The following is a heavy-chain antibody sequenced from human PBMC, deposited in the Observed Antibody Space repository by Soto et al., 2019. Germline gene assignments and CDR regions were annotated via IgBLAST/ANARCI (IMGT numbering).Heavy chain of an antibody. Sequence: QVQLVQSGAEVKKPGASVKVYCKASGYTFTSYAMHWVRQAPGQRLEWMRWINAGNGNRKYSQKFQGRVTITRDTSASTAYIELSSLRSEDTAVYYCARDSPPSDYWGQGTLVTVSA. CDR1: GYTFTSYA. V-gene: IGHV1-3*01. CDR3: ARDSPPSDY. J-gene: IGHJ4*02. CDR2: INAGNGNR.